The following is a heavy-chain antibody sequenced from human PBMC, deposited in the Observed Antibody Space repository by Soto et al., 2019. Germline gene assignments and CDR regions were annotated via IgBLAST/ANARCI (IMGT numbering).Heavy chain of an antibody. V-gene: IGHV3-23*01. Sequence: EVQLLESGGGLVQPGGSLRLSCAASGFTFSSYAMSWVHQAPGKGLEWVSVISGSGGSTYYTDSVKGRFTISRDNSKNTLYLQMNSLRAEDTAVYYCAKDWDLAVAGVLDYWGQGTLVTVSS. D-gene: IGHD6-19*01. J-gene: IGHJ4*02. CDR1: GFTFSSYA. CDR2: ISGSGGST. CDR3: AKDWDLAVAGVLDY.